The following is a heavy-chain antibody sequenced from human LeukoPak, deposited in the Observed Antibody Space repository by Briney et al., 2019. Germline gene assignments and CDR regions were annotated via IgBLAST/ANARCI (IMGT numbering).Heavy chain of an antibody. V-gene: IGHV4-30-4*01. CDR3: AKYCSTTSCYYLDY. CDR1: GGSISSGDYY. D-gene: IGHD2-2*01. J-gene: IGHJ4*02. Sequence: SQTLSLTCTVSGGSISSGDYYWSWIRQPPGKGLEWIGYIYYSGSTYYNPSLKSRVTISVDTSKNQFSLKLNSVTAADTAVYYCAKYCSTTSCYYLDYWGQGILVTVSS. CDR2: IYYSGST.